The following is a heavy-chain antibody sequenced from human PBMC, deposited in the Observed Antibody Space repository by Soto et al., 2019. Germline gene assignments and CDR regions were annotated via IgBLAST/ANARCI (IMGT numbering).Heavy chain of an antibody. V-gene: IGHV1-69*13. CDR3: ARESYYGSGELGNAFDI. Sequence: SVKVSCKASGGTFSSYAISWVRQAPGQGLEWMGGIIPIFGTANYAQKFQGRVTITADESTSTAYMELSSLRSEDTAVYYCARESYYGSGELGNAFDIWGQGTMVTVSS. J-gene: IGHJ3*02. D-gene: IGHD3-10*01. CDR2: IIPIFGTA. CDR1: GGTFSSYA.